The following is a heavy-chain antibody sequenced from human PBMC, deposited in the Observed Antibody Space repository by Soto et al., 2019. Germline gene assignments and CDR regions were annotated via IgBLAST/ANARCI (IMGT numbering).Heavy chain of an antibody. V-gene: IGHV2-5*01. CDR1: GFSLSTSGVG. Sequence: SGPTLVHPTQTLTLTCTFSGFSLSTSGVGVGWIRQPPGKALEWLALIYWNDDKRYSPSLKSRLTITKDTSKNQVVLTMTNMDPVDTATYYCAHSHRVLRYFDWYYYFDYWGQGTLVTVSS. D-gene: IGHD3-9*01. J-gene: IGHJ4*02. CDR2: IYWNDDK. CDR3: AHSHRVLRYFDWYYYFDY.